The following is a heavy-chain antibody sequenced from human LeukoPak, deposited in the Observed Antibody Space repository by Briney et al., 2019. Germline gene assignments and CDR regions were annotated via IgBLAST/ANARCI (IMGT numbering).Heavy chain of an antibody. CDR2: IKQDGSEK. D-gene: IGHD2-15*01. Sequence: GGSLRLSCAASGFTFSSYWMRWVRQALGKGLEWVANIKQDGSEKYYVDSVKGRFTISRDNAKNSLYLQMNSLRAEDTAVYYCAKVRLGYCSGGSCSRGGTHMDVWGKGTTVTISS. CDR1: GFTFSSYW. CDR3: AKVRLGYCSGGSCSRGGTHMDV. J-gene: IGHJ6*03. V-gene: IGHV3-7*01.